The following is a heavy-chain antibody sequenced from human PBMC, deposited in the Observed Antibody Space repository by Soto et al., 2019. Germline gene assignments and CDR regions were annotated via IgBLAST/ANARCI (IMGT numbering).Heavy chain of an antibody. CDR3: ARDPIIAMVRGVINWFDP. J-gene: IGHJ5*02. CDR2: ISRSSSYI. CDR1: VFTCSSYS. Sequence: PWWSLRLSCSASVFTCSSYSMNWFRQAPGKGLEWVSSISRSSSYIYYADSVKGRFTISRDNAKNSLYLQMNSLRAEDTAVYYCARDPIIAMVRGVINWFDPWGQGTLVTVSS. D-gene: IGHD3-10*01. V-gene: IGHV3-21*01.